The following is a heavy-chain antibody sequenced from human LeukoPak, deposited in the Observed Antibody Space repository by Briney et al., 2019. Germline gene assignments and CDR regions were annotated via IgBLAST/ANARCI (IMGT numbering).Heavy chain of an antibody. CDR3: AKDMGHGSGSCYAFDI. J-gene: IGHJ3*02. CDR1: GFTFDDYA. CDR2: ISWNSGSI. D-gene: IGHD3-10*01. V-gene: IGHV3-9*01. Sequence: GGSLRLSCAASGFTFDDYAMHWVRQAPGKGLEWVSGISWNSGSIGYADSVKGRFTISRDNAKNSLYLQMNSLRAEDTALYYCAKDMGHGSGSCYAFDIWGQGAMVTVSS.